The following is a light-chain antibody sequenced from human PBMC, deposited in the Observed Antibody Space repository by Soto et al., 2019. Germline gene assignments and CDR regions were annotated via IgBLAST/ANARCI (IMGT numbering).Light chain of an antibody. V-gene: IGLV2-14*03. CDR2: DVN. CDR1: SSDVGGYNF. J-gene: IGLJ1*01. Sequence: QSSLPQPSSASGSPGQSITISCTGTSSDVGGYNFVSWYQQHPGKAPKLMIYDVNNRPSGVSNRFSGSKSGNTASLTISGLQAEDEADYYCSSYTSSSTYVFGTGTKVTVL. CDR3: SSYTSSSTYV.